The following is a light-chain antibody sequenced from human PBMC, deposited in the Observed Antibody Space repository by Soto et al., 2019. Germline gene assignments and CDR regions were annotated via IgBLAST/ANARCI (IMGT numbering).Light chain of an antibody. CDR1: SSDVGGYNY. V-gene: IGLV2-14*01. CDR3: SSYTSSSLVV. CDR2: EVS. J-gene: IGLJ2*01. Sequence: QSVLTQPASVSGSPGQSITISCTGTSSDVGGYNYVSWYQQHPGKAPKLMIYEVSNRPSGVSNRFSGSKSGNTDSLTISGLQAEDEADYYCSSYTSSSLVVFGGGTKLTVL.